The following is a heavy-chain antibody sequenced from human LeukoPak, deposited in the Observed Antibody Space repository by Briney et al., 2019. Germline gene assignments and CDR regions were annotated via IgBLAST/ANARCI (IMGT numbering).Heavy chain of an antibody. J-gene: IGHJ4*02. CDR3: ARDRHDYGGNSGY. V-gene: IGHV3-30*03. D-gene: IGHD4-23*01. CDR2: ISYDGSNK. CDR1: GFTFSSYG. Sequence: GGSLRLSCAASGFTFSSYGMHWVRQAPGKGLEWVAVISYDGSNKYYADSVKGRFTISRDNSKNTLYLQMNSLRAEDTAVYYCARDRHDYGGNSGYWGQGTLVTVSS.